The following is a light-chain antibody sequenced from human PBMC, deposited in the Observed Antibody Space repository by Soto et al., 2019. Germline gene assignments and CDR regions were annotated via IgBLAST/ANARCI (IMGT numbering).Light chain of an antibody. CDR2: EVT. CDR3: SSYTTSSTLV. V-gene: IGLV2-14*01. CDR1: SSDVGRYNY. Sequence: QSALTQPASVSGSPGQSITISCTGTSSDVGRYNYVSWYQHHPGKAPKLLIYEVTKRPSGVSNRFSGSKSGNTASLTISGLQAEDEADYYCSSYTTSSTLVFGGGTKVTVL. J-gene: IGLJ3*02.